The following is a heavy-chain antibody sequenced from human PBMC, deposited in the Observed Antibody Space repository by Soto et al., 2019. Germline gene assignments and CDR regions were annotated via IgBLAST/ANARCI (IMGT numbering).Heavy chain of an antibody. Sequence: SETLSLTCTVSGGSISSGGYYWSWIRQHPGKGLEWIGYIYYSGSTYYNTSLKSRVTISVDTSKNQFSLKLSSVTAADTAVYYCARDLYYYGSGTYYGMDVWGQGTTVTVSS. D-gene: IGHD3-10*01. J-gene: IGHJ6*02. CDR1: GGSISSGGYY. CDR3: ARDLYYYGSGTYYGMDV. V-gene: IGHV4-31*03. CDR2: IYYSGST.